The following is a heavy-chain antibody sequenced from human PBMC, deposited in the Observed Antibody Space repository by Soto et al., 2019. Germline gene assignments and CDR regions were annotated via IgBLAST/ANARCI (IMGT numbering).Heavy chain of an antibody. CDR1: GGSISSYY. CDR2: IYYSGST. D-gene: IGHD3-3*01. V-gene: IGHV4-59*01. Sequence: QVQLQESGPGLVKPSETLSLTCTVSGGSISSYYWSWIRQPPGKGLEWIGYIYYSGSTNYNPSLKSRVTISVDTSKNQFSLKLSSVTAADTAVYYCARGGYDFWSGYRYWFDPWGQGTLVTVSS. CDR3: ARGGYDFWSGYRYWFDP. J-gene: IGHJ5*02.